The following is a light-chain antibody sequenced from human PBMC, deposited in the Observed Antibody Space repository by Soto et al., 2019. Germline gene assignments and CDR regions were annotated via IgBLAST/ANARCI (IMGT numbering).Light chain of an antibody. Sequence: DIQLTQSPSFLSASVGDRVSITCRASQGISTYLAWYQQKPGKAPKLLISAASTLQSGVPSRFSGSGSGTEFTLTISSLQPEDFATYYCQQLNSYQITFGQGTRLEIK. CDR1: QGISTY. J-gene: IGKJ5*01. CDR3: QQLNSYQIT. V-gene: IGKV1-9*01. CDR2: AAS.